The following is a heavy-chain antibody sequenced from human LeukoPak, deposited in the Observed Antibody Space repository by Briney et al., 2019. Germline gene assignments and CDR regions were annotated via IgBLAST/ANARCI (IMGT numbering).Heavy chain of an antibody. V-gene: IGHV1-8*01. CDR2: MNPNSGNT. CDR3: ARVHYGYSGYDNFDY. Sequence: VASVKVSCKASGYTFTSYDINWVRQAPGQGLEWMGWMNPNSGNTDYAQKFQGRVTMTRNTSISTAYMELSSLRSEDTAVYYCARVHYGYSGYDNFDYWGQGTLVTVSS. J-gene: IGHJ4*02. CDR1: GYTFTSYD. D-gene: IGHD5-12*01.